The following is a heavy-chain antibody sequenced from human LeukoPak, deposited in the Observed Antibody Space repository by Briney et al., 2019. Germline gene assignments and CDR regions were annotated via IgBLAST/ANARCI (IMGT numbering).Heavy chain of an antibody. Sequence: SSETLSLTCTVSGGSISSYYWSWIRQPPGKGLEWIGYIYYSGSTNYNPSLKSRVTISLDTSKNQFSLKLSSVTAADTAVYYCATIDYGDSRLGMDVWGQGTTVTVSS. CDR2: IYYSGST. CDR1: GGSISSYY. V-gene: IGHV4-59*01. CDR3: ATIDYGDSRLGMDV. D-gene: IGHD4-17*01. J-gene: IGHJ6*02.